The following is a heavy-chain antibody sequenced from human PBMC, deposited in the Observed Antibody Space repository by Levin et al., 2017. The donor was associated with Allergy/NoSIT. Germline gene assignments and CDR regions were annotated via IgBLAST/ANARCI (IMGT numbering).Heavy chain of an antibody. V-gene: IGHV3-30-3*01. CDR3: VRERAEEGK. CDR1: GFTFSNYA. D-gene: IGHD4-23*01. J-gene: IGHJ4*02. CDR2: ISDDGSSE. Sequence: QAGGSLRLSCAASGFTFSNYAMHWVRQAPGKGLEWVGVISDDGSSEFYIDSVKGRFTISRDNSKNRLYLQMDSLRAEDRALYYGVRERAEEGKWGQGTLVMVSS.